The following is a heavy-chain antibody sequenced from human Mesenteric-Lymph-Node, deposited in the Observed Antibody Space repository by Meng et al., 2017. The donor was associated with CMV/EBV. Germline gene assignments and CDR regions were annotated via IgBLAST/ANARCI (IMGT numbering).Heavy chain of an antibody. J-gene: IGHJ4*02. V-gene: IGHV7-4-1*02. Sequence: SCEASGYTFSTSPLNWVRQAPGQGVEWLGWINTETGTPTYAQGFTGRFVFSLDTSVSTAYLQISSLKADDAAVYYCVRSVYRLGIIYWGQGTLVTVSS. CDR2: INTETGTP. CDR1: GYTFSTSP. CDR3: VRSVYRLGIIY. D-gene: IGHD7-27*01.